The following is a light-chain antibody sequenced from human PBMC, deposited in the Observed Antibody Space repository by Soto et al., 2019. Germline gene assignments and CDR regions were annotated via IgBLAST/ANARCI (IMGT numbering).Light chain of an antibody. CDR2: GAS. CDR1: QSVSSY. CDR3: QQYGRSPTT. Sequence: EIVLTQSPATLSLSPGERATLSCRASQSVSSYLAWYRQKPGQAPRLLIYGASSRATGVPDRFSGGGSGTDFTLTISRLEPEDFAVYYCQQYGRSPTTFGQGTKVDIK. J-gene: IGKJ1*01. V-gene: IGKV3-20*01.